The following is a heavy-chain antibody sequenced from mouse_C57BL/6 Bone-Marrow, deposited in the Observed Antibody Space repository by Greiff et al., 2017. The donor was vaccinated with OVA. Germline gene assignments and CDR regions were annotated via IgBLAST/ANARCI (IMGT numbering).Heavy chain of an antibody. V-gene: IGHV1-80*01. D-gene: IGHD2-4*01. Sequence: QVQLQQSGAELVKPGASVKISCKASGYAFSSYWMNWVKQRPGKGLEWIGQIYPGDGDTNYNGKFKGKATLTADKSSSTAYMQLSSLTSEDSTVYFCARIYYDYEVGFFDYWGQGTTLTVSS. CDR2: IYPGDGDT. CDR3: ARIYYDYEVGFFDY. CDR1: GYAFSSYW. J-gene: IGHJ2*01.